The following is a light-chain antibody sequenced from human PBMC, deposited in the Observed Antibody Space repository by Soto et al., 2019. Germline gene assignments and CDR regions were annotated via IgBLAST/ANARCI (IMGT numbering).Light chain of an antibody. J-gene: IGLJ2*01. Sequence: QSVLTQPPSASGTPWQRVTISCSGTSSNIGTNTVHWYQQLPGTAPKLLIYSNHQRPSGVPDRFSGSKSGTSASLAISGLQSEDEADYFCAAWDDSLNGVVFGGGTKLTVL. V-gene: IGLV1-44*01. CDR1: SSNIGTNT. CDR3: AAWDDSLNGVV. CDR2: SNH.